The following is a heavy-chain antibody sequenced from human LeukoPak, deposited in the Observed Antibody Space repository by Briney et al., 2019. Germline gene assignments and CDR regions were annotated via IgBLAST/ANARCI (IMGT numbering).Heavy chain of an antibody. CDR1: GGTFSSYA. CDR3: AREQYSSSSYKTYYYYYMDV. Sequence: SVKVSCKVSGGTFSSYAISWVRQAPGQGLEWMGGIIPIFGTANYAQKFQGRVTITTDESTSTAYMELSSLRSEDTAVYYCAREQYSSSSYKTYYYYYMDVWGKGTTVTVSS. D-gene: IGHD6-6*01. CDR2: IIPIFGTA. V-gene: IGHV1-69*05. J-gene: IGHJ6*03.